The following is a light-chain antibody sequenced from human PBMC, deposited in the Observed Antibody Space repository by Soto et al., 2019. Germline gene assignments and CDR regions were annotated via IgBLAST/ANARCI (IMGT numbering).Light chain of an antibody. J-gene: IGLJ2*01. CDR1: NSNIGAGYD. V-gene: IGLV1-40*01. CDR2: NNN. Sequence: QSVLTQSPSVSGAPGQKVTISCTGSNSNIGAGYDVHWYQQLPGTAPKLLIYNNNLRPSEVSDRFSGFKSGTSAASLAITGLQSEDEAVYYCQSYDSSLSGSVFGGGTKVTVL. CDR3: QSYDSSLSGSV.